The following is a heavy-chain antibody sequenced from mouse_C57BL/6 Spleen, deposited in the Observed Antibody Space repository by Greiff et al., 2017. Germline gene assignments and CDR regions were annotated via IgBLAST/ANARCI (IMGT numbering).Heavy chain of an antibody. CDR3: ARDKGTDMDY. D-gene: IGHD3-3*01. V-gene: IGHV5-16*01. J-gene: IGHJ4*01. CDR2: INYDGSST. CDR1: GFTFSDYY. Sequence: EVKLVESEGGLVQPGRSMKLSCTASGFTFSDYYMAWVRQVPEKGLEWVANINYDGSSTYYLDSLKSRFIISRDNAKNILYLQMSSLKSEDTSTYYCARDKGTDMDYWGQGTSVTVSS.